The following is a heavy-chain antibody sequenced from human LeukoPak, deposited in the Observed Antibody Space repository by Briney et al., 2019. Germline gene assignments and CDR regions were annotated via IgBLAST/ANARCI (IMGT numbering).Heavy chain of an antibody. CDR2: IIPILGIA. CDR1: GYTFTGYT. Sequence: SVKVSCKASGYTFTGYTISWVRQAPGQGLEWMGRIIPILGIANYAQKFQGRVTITADKSTSTAYMELSSLRSEDTAVYYCARDVAIFGVVIIDYWGQGTLVTVSS. V-gene: IGHV1-69*04. J-gene: IGHJ4*02. CDR3: ARDVAIFGVVIIDY. D-gene: IGHD3-3*01.